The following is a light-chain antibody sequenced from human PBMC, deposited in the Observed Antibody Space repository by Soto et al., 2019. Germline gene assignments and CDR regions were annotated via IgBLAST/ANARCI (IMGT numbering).Light chain of an antibody. Sequence: EIVMSQSPATLSVSPGERATLSCRASQSVRSNLAWYQQKPCQAPRLLIFGASTRATGIPARFSGSGSGTEFTLTISSLQSEDLPVYYCQQYSNWPPYTFGQGTKLEL. J-gene: IGKJ2*01. CDR1: QSVRSN. V-gene: IGKV3-15*01. CDR2: GAS. CDR3: QQYSNWPPYT.